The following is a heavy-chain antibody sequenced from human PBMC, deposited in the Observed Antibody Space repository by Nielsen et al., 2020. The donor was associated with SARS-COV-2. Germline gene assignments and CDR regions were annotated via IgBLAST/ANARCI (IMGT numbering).Heavy chain of an antibody. Sequence: GESLKISCAASGFTFSSYSMNWVRQAPGKGLEWVSYISSSSSTIYYADSVKGRITISRDNAKNSLYLQMNSLRDEDTAVYYCARAYGSGSYYEFDPWGQGTLVTVSS. CDR3: ARAYGSGSYYEFDP. CDR1: GFTFSSYS. D-gene: IGHD3-10*01. V-gene: IGHV3-48*02. CDR2: ISSSSSTI. J-gene: IGHJ5*02.